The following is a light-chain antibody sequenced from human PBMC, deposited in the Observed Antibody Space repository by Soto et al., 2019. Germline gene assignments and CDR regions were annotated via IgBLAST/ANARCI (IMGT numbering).Light chain of an antibody. CDR3: SYYKSSRTLHYV. J-gene: IGLJ1*01. CDR1: SSDVGGYNY. V-gene: IGLV2-14*01. CDR2: EVS. Sequence: QSALTQPASVSGSPGQSITISCTGTSSDVGGYNYVSWYQQHPGKAPKLMIYEVSNRPSGVSNRFSGSKSGNTASLTISGLQAEDEADYYCSYYKSSRTLHYVLGTGNKVTVL.